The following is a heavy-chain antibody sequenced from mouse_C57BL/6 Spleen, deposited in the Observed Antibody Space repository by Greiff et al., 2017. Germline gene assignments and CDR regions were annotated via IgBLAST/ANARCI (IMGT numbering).Heavy chain of an antibody. CDR2: INPNYGTT. CDR1: GYSFTDYN. CDR3: ARLGGYYGNYDWYFDV. Sequence: EVQRVESGPELVKPGASVKISCKASGYSFTDYNMNWVKQSNGKSLEWIGVINPNYGTTSYNQKFKGKATLTVDQSSSTAYMQLNSLTSEDSAVYYCARLGGYYGNYDWYFDVWGTGTTVTVSS. D-gene: IGHD2-1*01. V-gene: IGHV1-39*01. J-gene: IGHJ1*03.